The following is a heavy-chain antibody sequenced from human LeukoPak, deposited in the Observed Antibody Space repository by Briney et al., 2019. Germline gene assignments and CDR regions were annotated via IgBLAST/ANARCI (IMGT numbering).Heavy chain of an antibody. J-gene: IGHJ5*02. Sequence: PSETLSLTCTVSGGSISSYYWSWIRQPPGKGLEWIGYIYYSGSTNYNPSLKSRVTISVDTSKNQFSLKLSSVTAADTAVYYCAGWYKYSSSWSPVNWFDPWGQGTLVTVSS. D-gene: IGHD6-6*01. CDR2: IYYSGST. CDR1: GGSISSYY. V-gene: IGHV4-59*01. CDR3: AGWYKYSSSWSPVNWFDP.